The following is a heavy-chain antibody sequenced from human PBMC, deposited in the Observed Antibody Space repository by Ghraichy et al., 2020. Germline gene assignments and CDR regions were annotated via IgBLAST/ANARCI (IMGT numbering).Heavy chain of an antibody. Sequence: SETLSLTCTVSGGSISSYYWSWIRQPPGKGLEWIGYIYYSGSTNYNPSLKSRVTISVDTSKNQFSLKLSSVTAADTAVYYCAISGGYTGWFDPWGQGTLVTVSS. V-gene: IGHV4-59*01. CDR3: AISGGYTGWFDP. CDR2: IYYSGST. D-gene: IGHD5-24*01. J-gene: IGHJ5*02. CDR1: GGSISSYY.